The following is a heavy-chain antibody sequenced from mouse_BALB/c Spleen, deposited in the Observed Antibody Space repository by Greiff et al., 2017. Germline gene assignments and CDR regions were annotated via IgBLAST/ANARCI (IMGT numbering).Heavy chain of an antibody. J-gene: IGHJ3*01. Sequence: QVQLQQSGAELVKPGASVKMSCKAFGYTFTTYPIEWMKQNHGKSLEWIGNFHPYNDDTKYNEKFKGKANVTVEKSSSTVYLELSRLTSDDSAVYDCARRLYDGYSWFAYWGQGTLVTVSA. V-gene: IGHV1-47*01. CDR1: GYTFTTYP. CDR3: ARRLYDGYSWFAY. D-gene: IGHD2-3*01. CDR2: FHPYNDDT.